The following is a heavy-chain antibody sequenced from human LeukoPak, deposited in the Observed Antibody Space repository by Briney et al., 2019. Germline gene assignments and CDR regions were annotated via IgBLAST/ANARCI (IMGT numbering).Heavy chain of an antibody. J-gene: IGHJ4*02. Sequence: SETLSLTCTVSGVSSSSSYWSWIRQPPGKGLEWIGYIFYTGDSNHNPSFKSRVSISLDTSKDQISLELYSVTAADTAVYYCARHRFASPLDSWGQGTLVTVSS. CDR3: ARHRFASPLDS. D-gene: IGHD2-21*01. CDR2: IFYTGDS. V-gene: IGHV4-59*08. CDR1: GVSSSSSY.